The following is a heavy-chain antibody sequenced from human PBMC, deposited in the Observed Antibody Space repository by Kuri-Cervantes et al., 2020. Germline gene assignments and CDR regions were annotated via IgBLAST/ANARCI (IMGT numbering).Heavy chain of an antibody. CDR1: GYTFTSYY. CDR3: ARVQSRLWFRRGYFDY. D-gene: IGHD3-10*01. CDR2: INPSGGST. Sequence: ASVKVSCKASGYTFTSYYMHWVRQAPGQGLEWMGIINPSGGSTSYAQKFQGRVTMTRDTSTSTVYMELSSLRSEDTAVYYCARVQSRLWFRRGYFDYWGQGTLVTVSS. V-gene: IGHV1-46*01. J-gene: IGHJ4*02.